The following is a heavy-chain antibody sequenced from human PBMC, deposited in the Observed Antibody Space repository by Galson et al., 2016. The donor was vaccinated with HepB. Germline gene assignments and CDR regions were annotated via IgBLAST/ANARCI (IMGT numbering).Heavy chain of an antibody. CDR2: ISLDAINA. V-gene: IGHV3-30*04. Sequence: SCKASGYMFSYYYIHWVRQAPGKGLEWVATISLDAINAYYVDSVKGRFTLSRDNSKKTLSLHMNILRPEDTAVYYCARDQWSSMWQDNSNGMDVWGQGATVIVSS. CDR1: GYMFSYYY. CDR3: ARDQWSSMWQDNSNGMDV. D-gene: IGHD6-19*01. J-gene: IGHJ6*02.